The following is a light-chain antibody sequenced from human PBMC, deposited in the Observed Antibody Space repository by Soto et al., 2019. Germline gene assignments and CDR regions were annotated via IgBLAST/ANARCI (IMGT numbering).Light chain of an antibody. J-gene: IGLJ3*02. CDR2: DVI. V-gene: IGLV2-11*01. Sequence: QSALTQPRSASGSPGQSVTISCTGTSSDIGAFNFVSWYQQHPGGAPKLMIYDVIKRPSGVPDRFSGSKSGYTASLTISSLQAEDEAEYFCCSYAGSYSLVFGGGTKLTVL. CDR1: SSDIGAFNF. CDR3: CSYAGSYSLV.